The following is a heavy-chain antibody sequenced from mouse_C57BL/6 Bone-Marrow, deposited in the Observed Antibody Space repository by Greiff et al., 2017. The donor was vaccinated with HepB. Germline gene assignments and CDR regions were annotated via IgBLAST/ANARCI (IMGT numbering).Heavy chain of an antibody. CDR3: ARDWGGYYVDWYFDV. J-gene: IGHJ1*03. V-gene: IGHV5-16*01. D-gene: IGHD2-3*01. CDR2: INYDGSST. CDR1: GFTFSDYY. Sequence: EVMLVESEGGLVQPGSSMKLSCTASGFTFSDYYMAWVRQVPEKGLEWVANINYDGSSTYYLDSLKSRFIISRDNAKNILYLQMSSLKSEDTATYYCARDWGGYYVDWYFDVWGTGTTVTVSS.